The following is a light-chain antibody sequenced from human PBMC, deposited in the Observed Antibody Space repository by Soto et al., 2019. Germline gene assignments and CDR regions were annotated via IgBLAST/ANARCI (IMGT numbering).Light chain of an antibody. CDR2: DVS. V-gene: IGLV2-14*01. Sequence: QSALTQPASVSGSPGQSITISCTGTSSDVGGYNYVSWYQQHPGKAPKLMIYDVSNRPSGVSNRFSGSKSGNTASLTISGLQAEDEAESYCSSYTSISTLLYVFGTGTKLTVL. CDR3: SSYTSISTLLYV. CDR1: SSDVGGYNY. J-gene: IGLJ1*01.